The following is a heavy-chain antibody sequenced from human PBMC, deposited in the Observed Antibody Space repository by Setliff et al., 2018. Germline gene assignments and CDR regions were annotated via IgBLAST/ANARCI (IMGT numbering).Heavy chain of an antibody. CDR3: ERLVRHCTRISCQRTSEADL. CDR2: INSSGGSA. D-gene: IGHD2-15*01. CDR1: GYAFINFY. V-gene: IGHV1-46*01. J-gene: IGHJ5*02. Sequence: GASVKVSCKASGYAFINFYMYWVRQAPGQGLEWMGIINSSGGSASYAPQFQDRLSMTTDTSTSTAYMELRSLRADDTAVYYCERLVRHCTRISCQRTSEADLWGQGTQVTV.